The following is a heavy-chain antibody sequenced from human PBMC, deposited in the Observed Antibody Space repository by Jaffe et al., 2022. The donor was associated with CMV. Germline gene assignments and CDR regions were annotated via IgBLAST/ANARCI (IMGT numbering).Heavy chain of an antibody. CDR3: ANVGATGRTDTDY. Sequence: QVQLVESGGGVVQPGRSLRLSCAASGFTFSSYGMHWVRQAPGKGLEWVAVISYDGSNKYYADSVKGRFTISRDNSKNTLYLQMNSLRAEDTAVYYCANVGATGRTDTDYWGQGTLVTVSS. D-gene: IGHD1-26*01. J-gene: IGHJ4*02. CDR1: GFTFSSYG. V-gene: IGHV3-30*18. CDR2: ISYDGSNK.